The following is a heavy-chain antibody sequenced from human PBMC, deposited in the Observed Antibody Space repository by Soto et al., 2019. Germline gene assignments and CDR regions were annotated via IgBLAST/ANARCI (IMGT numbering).Heavy chain of an antibody. CDR1: GYTFTSYG. Sequence: QVQLVQSGAEVKKPGASVKVSCKASGYTFTSYGISWVRQAPGQGLEWMGWISAYNGNTNYAQKLQGRVTRTTDTSTSTADMELRLLRSVDTAVYYCARDQPYCSGGSCYSGYCYYYGMDVWGQGTTVTVSS. V-gene: IGHV1-18*01. D-gene: IGHD2-15*01. J-gene: IGHJ6*02. CDR3: ARDQPYCSGGSCYSGYCYYYGMDV. CDR2: ISAYNGNT.